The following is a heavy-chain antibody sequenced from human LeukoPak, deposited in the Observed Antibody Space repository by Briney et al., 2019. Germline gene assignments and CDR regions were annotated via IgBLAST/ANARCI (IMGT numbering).Heavy chain of an antibody. CDR3: ARDRMDKDGYNYLASDY. V-gene: IGHV4-59*01. CDR2: IYYSGST. Sequence: SDTLSLTCTVSGGSISSYYWSWIRQPPGRGLEWIGYIYYSGSTNYNPSLKSRVTISVDTSKNQFSLKLSSVTAADTAVYYCARDRMDKDGYNYLASDYWGQGTLVTVSS. CDR1: GGSISSYY. J-gene: IGHJ4*02. D-gene: IGHD5-24*01.